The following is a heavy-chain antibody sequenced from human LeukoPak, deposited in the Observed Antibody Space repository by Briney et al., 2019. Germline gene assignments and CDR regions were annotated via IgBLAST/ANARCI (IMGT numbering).Heavy chain of an antibody. CDR1: GFTFSSYA. D-gene: IGHD3-10*01. J-gene: IGHJ4*02. CDR3: AKVTYGSGTYGAFDY. CDR2: ITGGGDTT. Sequence: GGSLRLSCAASGFTFSSYAMTWVRQAPGKGLEWVSAITGGGDTTYYADSVKGRFTISRDNSKNTLYLQLNSLRAEDTAVYYCAKVTYGSGTYGAFDYWGQGTLVTVSS. V-gene: IGHV3-23*01.